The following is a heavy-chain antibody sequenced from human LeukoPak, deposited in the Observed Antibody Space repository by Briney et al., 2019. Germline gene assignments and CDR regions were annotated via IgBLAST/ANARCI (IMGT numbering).Heavy chain of an antibody. V-gene: IGHV3-30*02. CDR2: IRYDGSNK. CDR1: GFTFSSYG. J-gene: IGHJ6*03. CDR3: ARGKAGVTTDNYYYYYYMDV. D-gene: IGHD4-17*01. Sequence: PGGSLRLSCAASGFTFSSYGMHWVRQAPGKGLEWVAFIRYDGSNKYYADSVKGRFTISRDNSKNTLYLQMNSLRAEDTAVYYCARGKAGVTTDNYYYYYYMDVWGKGTTVTVSS.